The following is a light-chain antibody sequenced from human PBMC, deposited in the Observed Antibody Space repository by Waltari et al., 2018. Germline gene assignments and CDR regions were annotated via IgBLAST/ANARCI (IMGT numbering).Light chain of an antibody. CDR2: WAS. CDR1: QSVLYSSNNKNY. V-gene: IGKV4-1*01. Sequence: DIVMTQSPDSLAVSLGERATINCESSQSVLYSSNNKNYLTWYQQKPGQPPKLLIYWASARESGVPDRFSGSGSGTDFTLTISSLQAEDVAVYYCQQYYSDPPTFGQGTKLEIK. J-gene: IGKJ2*01. CDR3: QQYYSDPPT.